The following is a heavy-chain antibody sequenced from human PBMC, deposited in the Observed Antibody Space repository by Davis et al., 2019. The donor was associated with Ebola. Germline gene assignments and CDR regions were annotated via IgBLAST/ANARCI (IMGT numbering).Heavy chain of an antibody. CDR2: VGITDKT. CDR3: AKRSASGTYYFDS. CDR1: GFIFSSYA. V-gene: IGHV3-23*01. Sequence: GESLKISCAASGFIFSSYAMSWVRQAPGKGLEWVSSVGITDKTYYTESVKGRFTISRDNSKNTVFLQMNSLRAEDTAVYSCAKRSASGTYYFDSWGQGTLVTVSS. D-gene: IGHD1-26*01. J-gene: IGHJ4*02.